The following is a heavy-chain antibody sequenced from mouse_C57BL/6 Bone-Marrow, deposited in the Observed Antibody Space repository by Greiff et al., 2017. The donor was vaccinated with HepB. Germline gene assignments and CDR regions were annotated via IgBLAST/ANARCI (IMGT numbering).Heavy chain of an antibody. D-gene: IGHD1-1*01. CDR3: ARASSHRYFDI. CDR2: IDPSDSYT. CDR1: GYTFTSYW. V-gene: IGHV1-59*01. Sequence: VQLQQPGAELVRPGPSVKLSCKASGYTFTSYWMHWVKQRPGQGLEWIGVIDPSDSYTNYNQKFKGKATLTVDTSSSTAYMQLSSLTSEDSAVYYCARASSHRYFDIWGTGATVTVSS. J-gene: IGHJ1*03.